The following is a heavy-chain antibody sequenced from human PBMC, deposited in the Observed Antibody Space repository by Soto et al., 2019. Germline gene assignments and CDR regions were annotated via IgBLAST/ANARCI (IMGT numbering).Heavy chain of an antibody. CDR1: GFTFSSYA. CDR3: ARGYSYQAPFDY. Sequence: GSLRLSCAASGFTFSSYAMHWVRQAPGKGLEWVAVISYDGSNKYYADSVKGRFTISRDNSKNTLYLQMNSLRAEDTAVYYCARGYSYQAPFDYWGQGTLVTVSS. D-gene: IGHD5-18*01. CDR2: ISYDGSNK. V-gene: IGHV3-30-3*01. J-gene: IGHJ4*02.